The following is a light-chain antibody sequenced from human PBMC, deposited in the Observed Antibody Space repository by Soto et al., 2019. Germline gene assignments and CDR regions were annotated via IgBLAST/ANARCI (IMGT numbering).Light chain of an antibody. J-gene: IGLJ1*01. CDR3: AAWDDSLNGYV. Sequence: QSALTQPASVSGSPGQSITISCTGTSNDVGGYHYVSWYQQYPGKAPKLMIYEVSNRPSGVSNRFSGSKSGTSASLAIGGLQSDDEADYYCAAWDDSLNGYVFGTGTKLTVL. CDR2: EVS. V-gene: IGLV2-14*01. CDR1: SNDVGGYHY.